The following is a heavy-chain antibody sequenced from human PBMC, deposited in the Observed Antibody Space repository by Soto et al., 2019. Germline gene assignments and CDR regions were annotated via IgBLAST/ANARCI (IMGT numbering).Heavy chain of an antibody. CDR2: ISGNGGNT. J-gene: IGHJ4*02. CDR1: GFTFSNSA. Sequence: EVQLLESGGGLVQPGGSLRLSCAASGFTFSNSAMSWVRQAPRNGLEWVSSISGNGGNTFYADSVKGRFTISRDNSKNTLYLQMNSLRDEDMVVYYCAKGLTGKIGTFDYWGQGALVTVSS. CDR3: AKGLTGKIGTFDY. D-gene: IGHD1-1*01. V-gene: IGHV3-23*01.